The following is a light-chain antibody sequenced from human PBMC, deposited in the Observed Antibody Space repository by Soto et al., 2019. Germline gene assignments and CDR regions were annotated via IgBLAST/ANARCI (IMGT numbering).Light chain of an antibody. J-gene: IGKJ1*01. CDR3: QQYNCYRT. CDR2: KAT. V-gene: IGKV1-5*03. Sequence: DIQMTQSPSTLSASVGDRVTITCRASQNINTWLAWYQQKPGKAHILLFYKATSLESGVPSIFNGSVSRTEITLTISSLQEADLATYYCQQYNCYRTFGPGTKVDI. CDR1: QNINTW.